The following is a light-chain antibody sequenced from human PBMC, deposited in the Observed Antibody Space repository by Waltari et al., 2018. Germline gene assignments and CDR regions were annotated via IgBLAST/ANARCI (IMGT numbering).Light chain of an antibody. V-gene: IGLV1-44*01. CDR2: RSD. CDR1: ASNIGGNL. Sequence: QSVLTQPPSASGTPGQSVTISCSGGASNIGGNLVNWYQQLPGKAPKLLIYRSDLRPSGVPDRFSGSKSGTSASRAISGLQSEDEADYVCASWDDSLNGHWVFGGGTKVTVL. J-gene: IGLJ3*02. CDR3: ASWDDSLNGHWV.